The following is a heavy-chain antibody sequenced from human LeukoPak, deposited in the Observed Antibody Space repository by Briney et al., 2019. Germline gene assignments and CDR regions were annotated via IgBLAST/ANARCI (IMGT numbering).Heavy chain of an antibody. Sequence: GGSLRLSCAASGFTFDDYGMAWVRQAPGKGLEWVSGVTWNAGSTGYAGSVKGRFTISRDNAKSSLYLQMNSLRAEDTALYYCARGYCSGNSCRLFDYWGQGTLVTVSS. CDR2: VTWNAGST. CDR3: ARGYCSGNSCRLFDY. CDR1: GFTFDDYG. J-gene: IGHJ4*02. D-gene: IGHD2-15*01. V-gene: IGHV3-20*04.